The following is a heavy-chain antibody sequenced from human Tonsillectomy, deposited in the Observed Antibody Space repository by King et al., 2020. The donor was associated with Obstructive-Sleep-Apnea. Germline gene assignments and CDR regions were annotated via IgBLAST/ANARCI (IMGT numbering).Heavy chain of an antibody. CDR3: AKTQRSYYDTSGYWRDAFDI. D-gene: IGHD3-22*01. V-gene: IGHV3-23*04. Sequence: VQLVESGGGLVQPGGSLRLSCAASGFTFSSYAMSWVRQAPGKGLEWVSTIIGSGGSTYYADSVKGRFTISRDNSENTLYLQMNSLRAEDTAVYYCAKTQRSYYDTSGYWRDAFDIWGQGTMVTVSS. J-gene: IGHJ3*02. CDR2: IIGSGGST. CDR1: GFTFSSYA.